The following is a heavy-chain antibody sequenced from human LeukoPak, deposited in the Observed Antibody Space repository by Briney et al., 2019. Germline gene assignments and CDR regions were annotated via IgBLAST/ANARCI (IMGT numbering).Heavy chain of an antibody. V-gene: IGHV1-18*01. CDR1: GYTFTSYG. CDR2: ISAYNGNT. D-gene: IGHD2-21*02. Sequence: GASVKVSCKASGYTFTSYGISWVRQAPGQGLEWMGWISAYNGNTNYAQKLQGRVTMTTDTSTSTAYMELRSLRSDDTAVYYCARTPWSIDPPNCGGDCYNNYFDYWGQGTLVTVSS. J-gene: IGHJ4*02. CDR3: ARTPWSIDPPNCGGDCYNNYFDY.